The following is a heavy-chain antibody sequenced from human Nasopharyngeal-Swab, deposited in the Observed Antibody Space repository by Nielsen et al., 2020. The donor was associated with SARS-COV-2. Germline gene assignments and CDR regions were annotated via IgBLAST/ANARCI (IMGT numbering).Heavy chain of an antibody. CDR3: ARGGGLGYYDFWSGYSQTSDAFDI. D-gene: IGHD3-3*01. V-gene: IGHV4-59*01. CDR2: IYHSGST. CDR1: GGSISSYY. J-gene: IGHJ3*02. Sequence: GSLRLSCTVSGGSISSYYWSWIRQPPGKGLEWIGYIYHSGSTNYSPSLKSRVTISVDTSKNQFSLKLSSVTAADTAVYYCARGGGLGYYDFWSGYSQTSDAFDIWGQGTMVTVSS.